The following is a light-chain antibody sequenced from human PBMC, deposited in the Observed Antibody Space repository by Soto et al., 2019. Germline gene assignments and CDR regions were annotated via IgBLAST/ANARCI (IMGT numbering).Light chain of an antibody. CDR1: QSISSW. Sequence: DIPMTQSPSTLSASAGDRVTITCRASQSISSWLAWYQQKPGKAPKLLIYKASTLESGVPSRFSGSGFGTEFTLTISSLQPDDFATYYCQQYNVYSRTFGQGTKVEIK. CDR3: QQYNVYSRT. J-gene: IGKJ1*01. V-gene: IGKV1-5*03. CDR2: KAS.